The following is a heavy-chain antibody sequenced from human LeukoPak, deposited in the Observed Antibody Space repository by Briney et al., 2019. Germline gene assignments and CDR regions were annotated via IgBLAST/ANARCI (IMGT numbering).Heavy chain of an antibody. CDR3: ARANPLYCSSTTCLFDY. J-gene: IGHJ4*02. D-gene: IGHD2-2*01. CDR2: INPNSGDT. V-gene: IGHV1-2*02. Sequence: ASVKGSCKASGYTFTVYYMHWVRQAPGQGFEWMGWINPNSGDTNYAQKFQGRVTMTRDTPISPAHMELSRLRSDDTAVYYCARANPLYCSSTTCLFDYWGQGTLVTVSS. CDR1: GYTFTVYY.